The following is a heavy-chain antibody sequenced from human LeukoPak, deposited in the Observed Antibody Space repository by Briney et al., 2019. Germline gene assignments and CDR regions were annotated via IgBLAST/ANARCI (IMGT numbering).Heavy chain of an antibody. D-gene: IGHD6-13*01. CDR2: IYYSGST. J-gene: IGHJ5*02. Sequence: SETLSLTCTVSGGSISTSNYYWGWIRQPPGKGLEWIGYIYYSGSTNYNPSLKSRVTISVDTSKNQFSLKLNSVTAADTAVYYCARVLAAAGNNWFDPWGQGTLVTVSS. CDR3: ARVLAAAGNNWFDP. V-gene: IGHV4-61*05. CDR1: GGSISTSNYY.